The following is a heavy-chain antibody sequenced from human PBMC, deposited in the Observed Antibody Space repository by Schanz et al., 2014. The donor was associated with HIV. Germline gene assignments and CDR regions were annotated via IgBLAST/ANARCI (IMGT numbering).Heavy chain of an antibody. Sequence: EVQVVESGGGVVQPGRSLRLSCVASGFNFNNYAMTWVRQAPGKGLEWVSSISESGGRTYYADSVNGRFTISRDNSKNTLYLQMTTLRIDDTAVYYCAKPEYDSRGNSQSHFDYWGQGTLVTVSS. CDR3: AKPEYDSRGNSQSHFDY. D-gene: IGHD3-22*01. V-gene: IGHV3-23*04. CDR1: GFNFNNYA. J-gene: IGHJ4*02. CDR2: ISESGGRT.